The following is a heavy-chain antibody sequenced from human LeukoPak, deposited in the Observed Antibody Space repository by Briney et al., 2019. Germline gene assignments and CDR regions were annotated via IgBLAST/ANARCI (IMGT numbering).Heavy chain of an antibody. D-gene: IGHD3-16*01. CDR2: IYYSGST. J-gene: IGHJ6*02. CDR3: AREVMIYGMDV. Sequence: PSETLSLTWTVSGGSISSGGYYSSWIRHHPGNCLEWIGYIYYSGSTYYNPSLKSRVTISVDTSKNQFYLKLRSVTAADTAVYYCAREVMIYGMDVWGQGTTVTVS. CDR1: GGSISSGGYY. V-gene: IGHV4-31*02.